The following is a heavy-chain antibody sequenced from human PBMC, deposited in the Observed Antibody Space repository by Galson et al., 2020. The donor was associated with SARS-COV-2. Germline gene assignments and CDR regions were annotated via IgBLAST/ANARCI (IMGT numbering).Heavy chain of an antibody. CDR3: ARVVAAAGTGLRYYGMDV. D-gene: IGHD6-13*01. CDR1: GFTFSSYS. J-gene: IGHJ6*02. V-gene: IGHV3-21*01. Sequence: GGSLRLSCAASGFTFSSYSMNWVRQAPGKGLEWVSSISSSSSYIYYADSVKGRFTISRDNAKNSLYLQMNSLRAEDTAVYYCARVVAAAGTGLRYYGMDVWGQGTTVTVSS. CDR2: ISSSSSYI.